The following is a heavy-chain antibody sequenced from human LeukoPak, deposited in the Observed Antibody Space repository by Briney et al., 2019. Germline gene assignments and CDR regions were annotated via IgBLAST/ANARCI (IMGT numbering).Heavy chain of an antibody. D-gene: IGHD6-19*01. V-gene: IGHV3-23*01. Sequence: GGSLRLSCAASGFTFSSYAMSWVRQAPGKGLEWVSGISGGGGSTYYADSVKGRFTISRDNSKNTLYVQMNSLRAEDTAVYYCASEGSIAVAGTFGYWGQGTLVTVSS. CDR1: GFTFSSYA. CDR3: ASEGSIAVAGTFGY. J-gene: IGHJ4*02. CDR2: ISGGGGST.